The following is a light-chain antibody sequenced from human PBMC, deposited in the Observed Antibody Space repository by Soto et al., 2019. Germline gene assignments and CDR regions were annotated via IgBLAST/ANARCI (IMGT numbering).Light chain of an antibody. CDR3: CSYAGRDTLYV. V-gene: IGLV2-11*01. CDR1: STDVGGYNY. Sequence: QSALTQPRSVSGSPGQSVTISCTGTSTDVGGYNYVSWYQQHPGKVPKLILYDVSNRPSGVADRFSGSKSGNTASLTISGLQAEDEADDYCCSYAGRDTLYVFGSGTKLTVL. CDR2: DVS. J-gene: IGLJ1*01.